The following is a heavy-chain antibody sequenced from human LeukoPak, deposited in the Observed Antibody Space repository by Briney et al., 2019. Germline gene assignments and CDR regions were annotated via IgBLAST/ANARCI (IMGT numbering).Heavy chain of an antibody. D-gene: IGHD2-2*01. CDR3: ARVHCSSTSCYAGILGYYYYMDV. Sequence: ASVKVSCKASGYTFTSYGISWVRQAPGQGLEWMGWISAYNGNTNYAQKLQGRVTMTTDTSTSTAYMELRSLRSDDTAVYYCARVHCSSTSCYAGILGYYYYMDVWGKGTTVTISS. V-gene: IGHV1-18*01. CDR2: ISAYNGNT. CDR1: GYTFTSYG. J-gene: IGHJ6*03.